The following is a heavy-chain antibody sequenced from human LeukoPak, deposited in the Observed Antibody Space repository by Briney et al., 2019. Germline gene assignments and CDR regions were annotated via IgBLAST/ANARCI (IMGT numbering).Heavy chain of an antibody. CDR2: IIPIFGTA. CDR3: ARDLGDILTGYYPW. V-gene: IGHV1-69*01. D-gene: IGHD3-9*01. J-gene: IGHJ4*02. Sequence: SVKVSSKASGGTFSSYAISWVRQAPGQGLEWMGGIIPIFGTANYAQKFQGRVTITADEPTSTAYMELSSLRSEDTAVYYCARDLGDILTGYYPWWGQGTLVTVSS. CDR1: GGTFSSYA.